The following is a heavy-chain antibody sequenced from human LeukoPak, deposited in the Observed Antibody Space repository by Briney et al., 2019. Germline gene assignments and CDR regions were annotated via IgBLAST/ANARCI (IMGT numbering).Heavy chain of an antibody. J-gene: IGHJ5*02. V-gene: IGHV3-33*01. Sequence: GGSLRLSCAASGFSFSNHGMHWVRQAPGKRLEWVAVIWDDGNNKRYANSVNGRFTISRDNSENTLYLQMNGLTAEDTAMYYCATASYQDYYGRFDPWGQGTLVIVSS. D-gene: IGHD3-10*01. CDR1: GFSFSNHG. CDR2: IWDDGNNK. CDR3: ATASYQDYYGRFDP.